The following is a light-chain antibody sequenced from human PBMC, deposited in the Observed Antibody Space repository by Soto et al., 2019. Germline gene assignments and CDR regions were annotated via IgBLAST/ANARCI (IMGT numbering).Light chain of an antibody. Sequence: QSALTQPPSASGSPGQSVTISCTGTSSDVGGYNYVSWYQQYPGRAPKLMIYEVTKRPSGVPDRFSGSKSGNTASLTVSGXQAEDEADYYCSSYAAXXXXXXVFGXGT. CDR1: SSDVGGYNY. CDR2: EVT. V-gene: IGLV2-8*01. J-gene: IGLJ3*02. CDR3: SSYAAXXXXXXV.